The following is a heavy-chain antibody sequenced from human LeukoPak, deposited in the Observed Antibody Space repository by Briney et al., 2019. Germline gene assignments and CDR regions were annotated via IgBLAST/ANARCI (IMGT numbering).Heavy chain of an antibody. D-gene: IGHD6-13*01. V-gene: IGHV3-23*01. CDR2: ISGSGGST. CDR3: AKDIAALPYYYYYYGMDV. CDR1: GFTFSSYA. J-gene: IGHJ6*02. Sequence: SGASLRLSCAASGFTFSSYAMSWVRQAPGKGLEWVSAISGSGGSTYHADSVKGRFTISRDNSKNTLYLQMNSLRAEDTAVYYCAKDIAALPYYYYYYGMDVWGQGTTVTVSS.